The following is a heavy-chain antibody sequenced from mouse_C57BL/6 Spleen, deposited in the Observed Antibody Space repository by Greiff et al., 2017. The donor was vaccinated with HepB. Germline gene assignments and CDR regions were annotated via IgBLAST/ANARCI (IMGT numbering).Heavy chain of an antibody. J-gene: IGHJ2*01. Sequence: QVQPQQPGAELVRPGTSVKLSCKASGYTFTSYWMHWVKQRPGQGLEWIGVIDPSDSYTNYNQKFKGKATLTVDTSSSTAYMQLSSLTSEDSAVYYCAREIPDYWGQGTTLTVSS. CDR3: AREIPDY. CDR1: GYTFTSYW. V-gene: IGHV1-59*01. CDR2: IDPSDSYT.